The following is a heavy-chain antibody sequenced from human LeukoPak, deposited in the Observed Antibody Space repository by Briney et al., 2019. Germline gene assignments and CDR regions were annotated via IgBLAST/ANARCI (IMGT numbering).Heavy chain of an antibody. CDR2: IFHSGST. J-gene: IGHJ5*02. D-gene: IGHD6-25*01. Sequence: PSETLSLTCTVSGGSISSNNWWSWVRQPPGKGLEWIGEIFHSGSTNYNPSLKSRVTISVDKSKNQSSLKLNSVTAADTAVYYCAREYGSASGWFDPLGQGTLVTVSS. CDR3: AREYGSASGWFDP. CDR1: GGSISSNNW. V-gene: IGHV4-4*02.